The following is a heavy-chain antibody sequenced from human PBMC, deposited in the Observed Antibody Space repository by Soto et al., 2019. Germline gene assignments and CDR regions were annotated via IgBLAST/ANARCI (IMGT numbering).Heavy chain of an antibody. CDR3: ARDLPMPRGRFDY. Sequence: EVQLVESGGGMVQPGGSLRLSCAASGFTFSNFWMSWVRQAPGKGLEWVANIKQDGSEKYYLDSVKGRFTISRDNAKNSLFLQMNSLIAEDTAVYYCARDLPMPRGRFDYWGQGTLVTVSS. V-gene: IGHV3-7*03. J-gene: IGHJ4*02. CDR2: IKQDGSEK. CDR1: GFTFSNFW. D-gene: IGHD3-10*01.